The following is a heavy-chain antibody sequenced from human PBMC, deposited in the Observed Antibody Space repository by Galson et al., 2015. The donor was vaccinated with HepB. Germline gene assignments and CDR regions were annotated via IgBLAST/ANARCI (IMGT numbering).Heavy chain of an antibody. CDR1: GGTLRTYY. V-gene: IGHV4-34*08. Sequence: SETLSLTCGVYGGTLRTYYWNWIRLSPGKGLEWIGEINPSGTTNYNSSLESRVTISRDTSKNQFFLKLTSVTAADTAVYYCAADYGDFDVFDYWGQGTLVTVSS. D-gene: IGHD4-17*01. CDR3: AADYGDFDVFDY. J-gene: IGHJ4*02. CDR2: INPSGTT.